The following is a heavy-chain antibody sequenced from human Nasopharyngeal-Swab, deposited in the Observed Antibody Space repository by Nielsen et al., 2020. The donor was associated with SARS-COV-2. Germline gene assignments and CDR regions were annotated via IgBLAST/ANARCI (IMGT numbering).Heavy chain of an antibody. CDR3: ARDGVIWFGEMGHNWFDP. V-gene: IGHV4-38-2*02. Sequence: SETLSLTCTVSGYSISSGYYWGWIRHPPGKGLEWIGSIYHSGSTYYNPSLKSRVTISVDTSKNQFSLKLSSVTAADTAVYYCARDGVIWFGEMGHNWFDPWGQGTLVTVSS. CDR2: IYHSGST. J-gene: IGHJ5*02. CDR1: GYSISSGYY. D-gene: IGHD3-10*01.